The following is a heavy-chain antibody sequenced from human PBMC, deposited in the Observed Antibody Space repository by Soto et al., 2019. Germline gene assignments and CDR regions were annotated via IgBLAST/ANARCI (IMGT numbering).Heavy chain of an antibody. Sequence: XGSLRLSCAASGFTFSSYAMSWVRQAPGKGLDWVSAISAGAVATNYADSVKGRFTISRDNSKNTLYLQMNSLRAEDTAVYYCAKGRESSGSYRPFDYWGQEALVTVSS. V-gene: IGHV3-23*01. D-gene: IGHD3-22*01. CDR1: GFTFSSYA. J-gene: IGHJ4*02. CDR3: AKGRESSGSYRPFDY. CDR2: ISAGAVAT.